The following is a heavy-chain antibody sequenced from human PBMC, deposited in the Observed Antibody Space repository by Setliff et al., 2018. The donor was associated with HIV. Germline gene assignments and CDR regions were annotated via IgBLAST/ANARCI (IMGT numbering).Heavy chain of an antibody. CDR1: GYNFGVYW. D-gene: IGHD1-26*01. J-gene: IGHJ3*02. CDR3: ARDRGRPDSFDI. V-gene: IGHV3-74*01. Sequence: HPGGSLRLSCAASGYNFGVYWMHWVRQVPGKGLVWVSHINSDGSGTKYADSVKGRFTMSRDNAKNTLYLQMNSLRAEDTALYFCARDRGRPDSFDIWGQGTMVTVSS. CDR2: INSDGSGT.